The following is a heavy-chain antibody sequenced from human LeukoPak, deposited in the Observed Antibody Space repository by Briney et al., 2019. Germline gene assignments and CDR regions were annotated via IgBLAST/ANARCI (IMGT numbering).Heavy chain of an antibody. D-gene: IGHD1-1*01. CDR2: IWYDGSNK. Sequence: GRSLRLSCAASGFTFSSYGMHWVRQAPGKGLEWVAVIWYDGSNKYYADSMKGRFTISRDNSKNTLYLQMNSLRAEDTAVYYCAREDDGFDYWGQGTLVTVSS. CDR3: AREDDGFDY. V-gene: IGHV3-33*01. J-gene: IGHJ4*02. CDR1: GFTFSSYG.